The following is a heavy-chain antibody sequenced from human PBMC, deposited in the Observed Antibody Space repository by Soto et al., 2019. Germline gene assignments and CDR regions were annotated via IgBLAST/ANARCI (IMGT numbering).Heavy chain of an antibody. CDR2: ISYDGSNK. Sequence: PGGSLRLSCAASGFTFSSYGMHWVRQAPGKGLEWVAVISYDGSNKYYADSVKGRFTISRDNSKNTLYLQMNSLRAEDTAVYYCATRGIVVVPPRNWFDPWGQGTLVTVSS. J-gene: IGHJ5*02. D-gene: IGHD2-2*01. CDR1: GFTFSSYG. V-gene: IGHV3-30*03. CDR3: ATRGIVVVPPRNWFDP.